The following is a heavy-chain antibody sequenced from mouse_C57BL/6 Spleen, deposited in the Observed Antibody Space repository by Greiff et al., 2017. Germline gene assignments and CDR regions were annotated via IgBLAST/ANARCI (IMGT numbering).Heavy chain of an antibody. Sequence: QVQLQQPGAELVRPGSSVKLSCKASGYTFTSYWMDWVKQRPGQGLEWIGNIYPSDSETHYNQKFKDKATLTVDKSASTAYMQLSSLPSEDSAVDYCARLRRYAMDYWGQGTSVTVSS. CDR2: IYPSDSET. J-gene: IGHJ4*01. D-gene: IGHD2-12*01. CDR3: ARLRRYAMDY. CDR1: GYTFTSYW. V-gene: IGHV1-61*01.